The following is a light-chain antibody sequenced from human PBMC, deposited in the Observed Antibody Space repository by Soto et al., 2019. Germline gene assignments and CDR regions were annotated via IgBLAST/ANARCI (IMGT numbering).Light chain of an antibody. J-gene: IGKJ4*01. V-gene: IGKV3-15*01. CDR2: GVS. CDR3: KHFNNVPPLP. Sequence: EIVMTEPPATLSGSQGETSTLSCMASQSVAGNLAWYQQKPGQPPRLLIYGVSTRATGVPARFSGSGSETDFSLTISMRYIEYFAIYFCKHFNNVPPLPFAGGTKVDIK. CDR1: QSVAGN.